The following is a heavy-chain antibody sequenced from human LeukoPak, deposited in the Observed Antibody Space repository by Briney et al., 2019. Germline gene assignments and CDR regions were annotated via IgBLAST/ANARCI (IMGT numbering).Heavy chain of an antibody. Sequence: SETLSLTCTVSGGSISSGGYYWSWIRQHPGKGLEWIGYIYYSGSTYYNPSLKSRVTISVDTSKNQFSLKLSSVTAADTAVYYCARVYGYCSGGSCYPDAFDIWGQGTMVTVSS. CDR2: IYYSGST. J-gene: IGHJ3*02. D-gene: IGHD2-15*01. CDR3: ARVYGYCSGGSCYPDAFDI. CDR1: GGSISSGGYY. V-gene: IGHV4-31*03.